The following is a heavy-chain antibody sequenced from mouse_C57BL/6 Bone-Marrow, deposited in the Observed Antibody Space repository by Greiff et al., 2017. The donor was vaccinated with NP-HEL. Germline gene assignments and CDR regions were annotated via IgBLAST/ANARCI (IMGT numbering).Heavy chain of an antibody. D-gene: IGHD2-4*01. CDR2: IDPENGDT. CDR1: GFNFTGYY. CDR3: TTVDYDVEFDY. Sequence: VQLQQSGAELVRPGASVKLSCTASGFNFTGYYMPWVKQRPEQGLEWIGWIDPENGDTDYASKFQGKATITADTSSNTAYLQLSSLTSEDTAVYYCTTVDYDVEFDYWGQGTMVTVSA. V-gene: IGHV14-4*01. J-gene: IGHJ3*01.